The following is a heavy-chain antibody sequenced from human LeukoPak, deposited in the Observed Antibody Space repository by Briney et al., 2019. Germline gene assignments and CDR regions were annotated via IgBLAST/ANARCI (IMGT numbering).Heavy chain of an antibody. Sequence: GGSLRLSCAASGFIISSYSMNWVRQAPGKGLEWVSYISSSSTIYYADSVKGRFTISRDNAKNSLYLQMNSLRAEDTAVYYCAKDKGAVPAYFDYWGQGTLVTVSS. V-gene: IGHV3-48*04. CDR3: AKDKGAVPAYFDY. CDR1: GFIISSYS. D-gene: IGHD2-2*01. J-gene: IGHJ4*02. CDR2: ISSSSTI.